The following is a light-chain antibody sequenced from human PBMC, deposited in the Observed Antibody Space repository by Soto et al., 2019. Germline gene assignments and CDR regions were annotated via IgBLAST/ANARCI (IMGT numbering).Light chain of an antibody. CDR2: EVS. Sequence: QSALTQPVSVSGSPGQSITISCTGTSXDVGGYNYVSWYQQHPGKAPKLMIYEVSNRPSGVSNRFSGSKSGNTASLTISGLQAEDEADYYCSSYTSSSTWVFGGGTQLIIL. CDR3: SSYTSSSTWV. J-gene: IGLJ3*02. V-gene: IGLV2-14*01. CDR1: SXDVGGYNY.